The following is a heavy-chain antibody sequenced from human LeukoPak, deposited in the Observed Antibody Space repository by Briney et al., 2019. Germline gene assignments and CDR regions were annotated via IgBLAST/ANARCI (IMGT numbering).Heavy chain of an antibody. Sequence: SETLSLTCTVSGYSISSGYYWGWIRQPPGKGLEWIGSIYHSGSTYYNPSLKSRVTISVDTSKNQFSLKLSSVTAADTAVYYCASDALAAAVGYWGQGTLVTVSS. D-gene: IGHD6-13*01. CDR3: ASDALAAAVGY. J-gene: IGHJ4*02. V-gene: IGHV4-38-2*02. CDR2: IYHSGST. CDR1: GYSISSGYY.